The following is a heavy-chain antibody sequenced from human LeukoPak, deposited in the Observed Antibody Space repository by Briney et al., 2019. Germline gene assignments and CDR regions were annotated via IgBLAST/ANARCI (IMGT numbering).Heavy chain of an antibody. Sequence: ASVKVSCKASGGTFSSYAISWVRQAPGQGLEWMGIINPSGGSTSYAQKFQGRVTMTRDTSTSIVYMELSSLRSEDTAVYYCARATLYDYYFDYWGQGTLVTVSS. CDR1: GGTFSSYA. D-gene: IGHD5/OR15-5a*01. V-gene: IGHV1-46*01. CDR3: ARATLYDYYFDY. CDR2: INPSGGST. J-gene: IGHJ4*02.